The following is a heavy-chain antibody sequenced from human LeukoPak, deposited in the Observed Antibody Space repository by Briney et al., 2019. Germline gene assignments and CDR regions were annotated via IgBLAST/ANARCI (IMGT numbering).Heavy chain of an antibody. J-gene: IGHJ4*02. V-gene: IGHV3-21*01. D-gene: IGHD1-26*01. Sequence: GGSLRLSCAASGFSFSTYGMSWVRQAPGKGLEWVSSISGSTSYIYYADSVKGRFTISRDNAKNSLYLQMNSLRAEDTAVYYCAKDRAASGSYYGFDYWGQGTLVTVSS. CDR3: AKDRAASGSYYGFDY. CDR1: GFSFSTYG. CDR2: ISGSTSYI.